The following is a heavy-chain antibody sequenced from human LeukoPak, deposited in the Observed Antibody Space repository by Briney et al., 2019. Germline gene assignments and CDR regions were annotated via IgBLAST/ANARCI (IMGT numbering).Heavy chain of an antibody. CDR1: GGTFSSYA. V-gene: IGHV1-69*05. CDR3: ARGAPTTSRYNWFDP. Sequence: WASVKVSCEASGGTFSSYAISWVRQAPGQGLEWMGGIIPIFGTANYAQKFQGRVTITTDESTSTAYMELSSLRSEDTAVYYCARGAPTTSRYNWFDPWGQGTLVTVSS. D-gene: IGHD4-11*01. J-gene: IGHJ5*02. CDR2: IIPIFGTA.